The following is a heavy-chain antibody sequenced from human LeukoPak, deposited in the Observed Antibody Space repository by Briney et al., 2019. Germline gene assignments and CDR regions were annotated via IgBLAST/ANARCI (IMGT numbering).Heavy chain of an antibody. D-gene: IGHD4-17*01. CDR3: ARGGSLYGDYVFRWFDP. V-gene: IGHV4-34*01. CDR2: INHSGST. J-gene: IGHJ5*02. Sequence: ASETLSLTCAVYGGSFSGYYWSWIRQPPGKGLEWIGEINHSGSTNYNPSLKSRVTISVDTSKNQFSLRLNSVTAADTAVYFCARGGSLYGDYVFRWFDPWGQGTLVAVSS. CDR1: GGSFSGYY.